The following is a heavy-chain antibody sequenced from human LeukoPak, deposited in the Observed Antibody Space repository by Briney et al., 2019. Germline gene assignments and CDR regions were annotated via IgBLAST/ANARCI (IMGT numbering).Heavy chain of an antibody. J-gene: IGHJ4*02. D-gene: IGHD1-26*01. CDR2: IYSGGDT. V-gene: IGHV3-66*01. Sequence: GGSLRLSCAASGFTVSSNYMSWVRQAPGKGLEWVSLIYSGGDTYYADSVTGRFTISRDNAKNSLYLQMNSLRAEDTAVYYCARESRRVGEGDFDFWGQGTLVTVSS. CDR1: GFTVSSNY. CDR3: ARESRRVGEGDFDF.